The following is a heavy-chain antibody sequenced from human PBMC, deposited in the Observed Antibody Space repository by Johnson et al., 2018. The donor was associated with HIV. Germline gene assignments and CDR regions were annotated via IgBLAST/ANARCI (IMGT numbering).Heavy chain of an antibody. CDR3: ARGAFLKVYVSDDAFDI. Sequence: QEQLVESGGGVVQPGRSLRLSCAASGFTFSSYAMHWVRQAPGKGLEWVAVMSYDGSSKYYADSVKGRFTISRDNSRTTLYLKMNSLRAEDTAVYYCARGAFLKVYVSDDAFDIWGQGTMVTVSS. CDR1: GFTFSSYA. J-gene: IGHJ3*02. D-gene: IGHD2-8*01. V-gene: IGHV3-30*04. CDR2: MSYDGSSK.